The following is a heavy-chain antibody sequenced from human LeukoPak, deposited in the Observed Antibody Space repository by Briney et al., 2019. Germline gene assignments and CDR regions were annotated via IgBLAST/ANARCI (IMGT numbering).Heavy chain of an antibody. D-gene: IGHD3-3*01. CDR1: GGSLSNYY. CDR2: IYYSGSA. Sequence: SETLSLTCTVSGGSLSNYYWSWIRQPPGKGLEWIGYIYYSGSAYYSPSLKSRLIMSVDTSKNQFSLKLSSVTAADTAVYYCARDNTREWTQILDYWGQGTLVTVSS. J-gene: IGHJ4*02. CDR3: ARDNTREWTQILDY. V-gene: IGHV4-59*12.